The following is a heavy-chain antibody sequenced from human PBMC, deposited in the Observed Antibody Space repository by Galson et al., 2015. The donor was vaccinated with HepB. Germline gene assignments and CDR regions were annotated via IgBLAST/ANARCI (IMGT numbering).Heavy chain of an antibody. Sequence: PALVKPTQTLTLTCTFSGFSLRSTGVDVGWIRQSPGKAPEWLALIFWDDDKYYRPSLKSSFTIIKDTSKNQVVLTMTNMDPVDTGTYYCARWPRTGVFDIWGQGTTVVVSS. J-gene: IGHJ3*02. CDR1: GFSLRSTGVD. V-gene: IGHV2-5*02. CDR2: IFWDDDK. CDR3: ARWPRTGVFDI. D-gene: IGHD2-8*01.